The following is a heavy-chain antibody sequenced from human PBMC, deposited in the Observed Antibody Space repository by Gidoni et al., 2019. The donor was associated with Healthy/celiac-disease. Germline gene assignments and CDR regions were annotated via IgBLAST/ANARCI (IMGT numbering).Heavy chain of an antibody. CDR1: GYSISSGYY. Sequence: QVQLQESGPGLVKPSETLSLTCAVSGYSISSGYYWGWIRQPPGKGLEWIGSIYHSGSTYYNPSLKSRVTISVDTSKNQFSLKLSSVTAADTAVYYCARLSPRGYSYGYDYWGQGTLVTVSS. CDR3: ARLSPRGYSYGYDY. V-gene: IGHV4-38-2*01. D-gene: IGHD5-18*01. J-gene: IGHJ4*02. CDR2: IYHSGST.